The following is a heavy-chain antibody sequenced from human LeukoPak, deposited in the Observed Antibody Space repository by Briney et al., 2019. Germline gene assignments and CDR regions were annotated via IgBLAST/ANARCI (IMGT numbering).Heavy chain of an antibody. V-gene: IGHV3-74*01. CDR3: AKDRSMTTVTPFDN. D-gene: IGHD4-17*01. Sequence: GGSLRLSCAASGFTFSSYWMHWVRQVPGKGLVWVSRISNDGSYTSYADSVRGRFTISRDNAKNTLYLQMNSLRAEDTAVYYCAKDRSMTTVTPFDNWGQGTLVAVSS. J-gene: IGHJ4*02. CDR2: ISNDGSYT. CDR1: GFTFSSYW.